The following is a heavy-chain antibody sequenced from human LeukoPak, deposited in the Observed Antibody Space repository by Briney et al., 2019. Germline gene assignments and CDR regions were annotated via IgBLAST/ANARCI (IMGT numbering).Heavy chain of an antibody. D-gene: IGHD1-26*01. Sequence: PGGSLRLSCAASGFTFSSYSMNWVRQAPGKGLEWVSSISSSSSYIYYADSVKGRFTISRDNAKNSLYLQMNSLRVEDTAVYYCATYSGPDKWDASDMWGQGTLVTVSS. J-gene: IGHJ3*02. CDR1: GFTFSSYS. V-gene: IGHV3-21*01. CDR3: ATYSGPDKWDASDM. CDR2: ISSSSSYI.